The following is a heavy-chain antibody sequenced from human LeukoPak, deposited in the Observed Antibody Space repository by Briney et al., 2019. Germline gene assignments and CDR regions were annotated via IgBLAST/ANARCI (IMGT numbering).Heavy chain of an antibody. J-gene: IGHJ4*02. CDR1: GFTFSSHW. D-gene: IGHD5-18*01. CDR2: INSDGSIT. CDR3: ARGCRYSYGPGDY. V-gene: IGHV3-74*01. Sequence: PGGSLRLSCAASGFTFSSHWMHWVRQAPGKGLVWLSRINSDGSITTYADSVKGRFTISRDNAKNHLYLQMNGLTAEDTALYYCARGCRYSYGPGDYWGQGTLVTVST.